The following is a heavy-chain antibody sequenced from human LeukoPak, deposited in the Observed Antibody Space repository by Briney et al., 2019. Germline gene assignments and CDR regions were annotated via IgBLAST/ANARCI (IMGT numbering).Heavy chain of an antibody. CDR3: ARTGIAARPYYYYYMDV. Sequence: ASVKVSCKASGYTFTGYYMHWVRQAPGQGLEWMGWINPNSGGTNYAQKFQGRVTMTRDTSISTAYMELSRQRSDDTAVYYCARTGIAARPYYYYYMDVWGKGTTVTVSS. CDR2: INPNSGGT. CDR1: GYTFTGYY. V-gene: IGHV1-2*02. J-gene: IGHJ6*03. D-gene: IGHD6-6*01.